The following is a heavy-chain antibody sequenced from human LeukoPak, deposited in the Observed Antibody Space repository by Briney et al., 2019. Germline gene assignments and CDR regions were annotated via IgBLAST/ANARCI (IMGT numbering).Heavy chain of an antibody. D-gene: IGHD2-2*01. CDR2: INPDTGVT. CDR1: GYTFTGHF. CDR3: SREASCDSTSCPQDY. Sequence: ASVRVSCKASGYTFTGHFILWVRQSPGQRLELMAWINPDTGVTNYAQKFQGGDTVASDTSISTVYLDISRLTSDDTALYYCSREASCDSTSCPQDYWGQGTLVTVSS. V-gene: IGHV1-2*02. J-gene: IGHJ4*02.